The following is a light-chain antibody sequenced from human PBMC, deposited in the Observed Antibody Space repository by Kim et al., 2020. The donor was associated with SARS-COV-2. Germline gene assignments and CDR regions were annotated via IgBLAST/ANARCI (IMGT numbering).Light chain of an antibody. Sequence: APGQTARITCGGNNIGGKTVHWDQQRPGQAPVLVIRYDGDRPSGIPERFSGSNSGNTATLTISRVAAGDEADYYCQVWDSSSDQVLFGGGTKLTVL. CDR3: QVWDSSSDQVL. CDR1: NIGGKT. CDR2: YDG. V-gene: IGLV3-21*01. J-gene: IGLJ2*01.